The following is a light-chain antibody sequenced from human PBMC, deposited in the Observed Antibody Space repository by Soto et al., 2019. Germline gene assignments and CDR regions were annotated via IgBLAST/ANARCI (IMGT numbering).Light chain of an antibody. V-gene: IGKV3-15*01. Sequence: EIVMTQSPATLSVSPGERTTLSCRASQSVSSNLAWYQQKPGQAPRLLIYDASTRATGIPARFSGSGSGTDFTLTISRLEPEDFAVYYCQQYGSLFGPGTKVDIK. J-gene: IGKJ3*01. CDR3: QQYGSL. CDR1: QSVSSN. CDR2: DAS.